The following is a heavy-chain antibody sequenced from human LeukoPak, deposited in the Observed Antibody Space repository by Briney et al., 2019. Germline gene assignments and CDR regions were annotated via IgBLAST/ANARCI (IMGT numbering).Heavy chain of an antibody. J-gene: IGHJ5*02. V-gene: IGHV1-18*01. D-gene: IGHD3-10*01. CDR2: ISIYNGKT. CDR1: GYTFSNYG. Sequence: ASVKVSCKASGYTFSNYGISWVRQAPGQGLEWVGWISIYNGKTNYAQKFQGRVSMTTDTSTSTAYMELRSLRSDDTAVYYCARESPVLLWFGQRTDWFDPWGQGTLVTVSS. CDR3: ARESPVLLWFGQRTDWFDP.